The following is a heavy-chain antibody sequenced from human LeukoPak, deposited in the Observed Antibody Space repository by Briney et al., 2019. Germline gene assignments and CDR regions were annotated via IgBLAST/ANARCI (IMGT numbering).Heavy chain of an antibody. D-gene: IGHD1-26*01. Sequence: PGGSLRLSCAASGFTFSNAWMSWVRQAPGKGLEWVAVISYDGSNKYYADSVKGRFTISRDNSKNTLYLQMNSLRTEDTALYYCAKELGVGGEYWGQGTLVTVSS. CDR2: ISYDGSNK. CDR1: GFTFSNAW. V-gene: IGHV3-30*18. CDR3: AKELGVGGEY. J-gene: IGHJ4*02.